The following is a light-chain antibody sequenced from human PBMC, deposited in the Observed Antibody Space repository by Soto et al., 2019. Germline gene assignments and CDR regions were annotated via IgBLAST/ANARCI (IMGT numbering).Light chain of an antibody. CDR2: KAS. V-gene: IGKV1-5*03. J-gene: IGKJ1*01. Sequence: DIQMTQSPSTLSSSVGDRVTITCRASQSISSWLAWHQQKPGKAPRLLIYKASNLESRVPSRFSGSGAGTEFPLTSTSLQPDDSATYYCQQYNANWTFGQGTKVEIK. CDR1: QSISSW. CDR3: QQYNANWT.